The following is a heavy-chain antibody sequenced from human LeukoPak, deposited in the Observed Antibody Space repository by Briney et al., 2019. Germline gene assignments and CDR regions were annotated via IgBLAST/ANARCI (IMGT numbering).Heavy chain of an antibody. CDR1: GGSFSGYY. Sequence: SETLSLTCAVYGGSFSGYYWSWIRQPPGKGLEWTGEINHSGSTNYNPSLKSRVTISVDTSKNQFSLKLSSVTAADTAVYYCARGQTTQLWGQGTLVTVSS. J-gene: IGHJ4*02. CDR2: INHSGST. D-gene: IGHD1-1*01. V-gene: IGHV4-34*01. CDR3: ARGQTTQL.